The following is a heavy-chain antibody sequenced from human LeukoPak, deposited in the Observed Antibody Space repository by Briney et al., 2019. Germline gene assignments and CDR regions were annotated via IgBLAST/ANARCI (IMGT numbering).Heavy chain of an antibody. D-gene: IGHD4-17*01. CDR2: IYYSGST. V-gene: IGHV4-34*01. Sequence: PSETLSLTCAVYGGSFSGYYWDWIRQPPGKGLEGIGSIYYSGSTYYNPSLKSRVTISVDTSKNQVSLKLGSVTAADTAVYYCARLPTVTSFDYWGQGTLVTVSS. J-gene: IGHJ4*02. CDR3: ARLPTVTSFDY. CDR1: GGSFSGYY.